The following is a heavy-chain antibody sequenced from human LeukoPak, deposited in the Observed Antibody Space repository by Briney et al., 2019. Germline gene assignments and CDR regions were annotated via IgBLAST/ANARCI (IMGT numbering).Heavy chain of an antibody. V-gene: IGHV4-39*07. CDR1: GGSISSSSYY. J-gene: IGHJ6*03. D-gene: IGHD3-16*01. Sequence: SETLSLTCTVSGGSISSSSYYWGWIRQPPGKGLEWIGSIYYSGSTYYNPSLKSRVTISVDTSKNQFSLKLSSVTAADTAVCYCARGTVGETTNYYYYYYMDVWGKGTTVTVSS. CDR2: IYYSGST. CDR3: ARGTVGETTNYYYYYYMDV.